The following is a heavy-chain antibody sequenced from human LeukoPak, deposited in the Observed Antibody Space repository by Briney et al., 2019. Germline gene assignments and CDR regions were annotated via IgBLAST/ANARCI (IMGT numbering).Heavy chain of an antibody. V-gene: IGHV5-10-1*01. D-gene: IGHD1-26*01. CDR3: ARSENSGGDPEYYFDY. CDR1: GYSFTNYW. J-gene: IGHJ4*02. CDR2: IDPSDSYT. Sequence: GESLKISCKGSGYSFTNYWITWVRQMPGKGLEWMGRIDPSDSYTNYSPSFQGHVTISADKSINTAYLQWSSLKASDTAMYFCARSENSGGDPEYYFDYWGQGTLVTVSS.